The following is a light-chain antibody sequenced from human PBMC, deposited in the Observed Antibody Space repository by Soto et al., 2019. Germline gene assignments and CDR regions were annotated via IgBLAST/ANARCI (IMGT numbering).Light chain of an antibody. CDR3: SSYTISGTV. CDR1: SSDVGGVNS. J-gene: IGLJ2*01. Sequence: QSALTQTASVSGSPGQSITISCTGASSDVGGVNSVSWYQQHPGKAPKLMISDVSDRPSGVSDRFSGSKSGNTASLTISGLQAEDEADYYCSSYTISGTVFGGGTKLTVL. CDR2: DVS. V-gene: IGLV2-14*03.